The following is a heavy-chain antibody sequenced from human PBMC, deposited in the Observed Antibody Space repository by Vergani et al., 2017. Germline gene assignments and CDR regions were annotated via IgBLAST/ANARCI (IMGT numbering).Heavy chain of an antibody. Sequence: QVQLVESGGGVVQHGRSLRLSCAASGFTFSSYGMHWVRQAPGKGLEWVAVIWYDGSNKYYADSVKGRFTIYRDNSKNTLYLQMNSLRAEDTAVYYCAKTPYDYYDSSGLFDYGGQGTLVTVSS. CDR3: AKTPYDYYDSSGLFDY. D-gene: IGHD3-22*01. CDR2: IWYDGSNK. CDR1: GFTFSSYG. J-gene: IGHJ4*02. V-gene: IGHV3-33*06.